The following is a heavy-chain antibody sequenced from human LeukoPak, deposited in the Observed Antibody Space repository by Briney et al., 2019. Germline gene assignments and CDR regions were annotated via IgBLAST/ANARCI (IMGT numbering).Heavy chain of an antibody. CDR3: ARERSSQAVLAFDI. CDR2: ISAYNGNT. CDR1: GYTFTSYG. J-gene: IGHJ3*02. V-gene: IGHV1-18*01. D-gene: IGHD6-6*01. Sequence: ASVKVSCKASGYTFTSYGISWVRQAPGQGLEWMGWISAYNGNTNYAQKLQGRVTMTTDTSTSTAYLELRSLRCEDTAVYYCARERSSQAVLAFDIWGQGTMVTVSS.